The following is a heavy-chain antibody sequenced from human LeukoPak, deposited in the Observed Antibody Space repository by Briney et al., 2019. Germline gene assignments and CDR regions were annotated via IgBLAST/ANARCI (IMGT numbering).Heavy chain of an antibody. Sequence: GGSLRLSCTASGFTFGDYAMSWFRQAPGKELEGVGFIRSKAYGGTREYAASVKGRFTISRDDSKSIAYLQINSLKTEDPAVYYCTKYSSGWYWGQGTLVTVSS. CDR1: GFTFGDYA. J-gene: IGHJ4*02. CDR2: IRSKAYGGTR. V-gene: IGHV3-49*03. CDR3: TKYSSGWY. D-gene: IGHD6-19*01.